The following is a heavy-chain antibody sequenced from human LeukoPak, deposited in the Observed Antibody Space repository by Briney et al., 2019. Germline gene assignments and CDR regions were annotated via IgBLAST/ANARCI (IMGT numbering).Heavy chain of an antibody. D-gene: IGHD6-19*01. CDR2: IYYSGST. V-gene: IGHV4-59*01. CDR1: GGSISSYY. Sequence: SETLSLTCTVSGGSISSYYWSWIRQPPGKGLEWIGHIYYSGSTNYNPSLKSRVTISVDTSKNQFSLKLNSVTAADTAVYYCARVPPRSCGWYFFDYWGQGTLVTVSS. J-gene: IGHJ4*02. CDR3: ARVPPRSCGWYFFDY.